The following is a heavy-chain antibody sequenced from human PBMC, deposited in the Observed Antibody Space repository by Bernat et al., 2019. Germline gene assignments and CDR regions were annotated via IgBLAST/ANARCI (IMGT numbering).Heavy chain of an antibody. CDR1: GYTFTGYY. Sequence: QVQLVQSGAEVKKPGASVKVSCKASGYTFTGYYMHWVRQAPGQGLEWMGWINPNSGGTNYAQKFQGWVTMTRDTSISTAYMELSRLRSDDTAVYYCARDRGGDYIWGSYRSGYFELWGRGTLVTVSS. D-gene: IGHD3-16*02. CDR3: ARDRGGDYIWGSYRSGYFEL. V-gene: IGHV1-2*04. CDR2: INPNSGGT. J-gene: IGHJ2*01.